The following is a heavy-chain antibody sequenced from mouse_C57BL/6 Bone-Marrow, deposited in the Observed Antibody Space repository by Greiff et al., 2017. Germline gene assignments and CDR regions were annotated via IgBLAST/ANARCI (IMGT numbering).Heavy chain of an antibody. CDR1: GYTFTSYG. D-gene: IGHD1-1*01. V-gene: IGHV1-81*01. Sequence: QVQLQQSGAELARPGASVKLSCKASGYTFTSYGISWVKQRTGQGLEWIGEIYPRSGNTYYNEKFKGKATLTADKSSSTAYMELRSLTSWDSAVYFCAVFSTVVATFYWYFDVWGTGTTVTVSS. CDR2: IYPRSGNT. J-gene: IGHJ1*03. CDR3: AVFSTVVATFYWYFDV.